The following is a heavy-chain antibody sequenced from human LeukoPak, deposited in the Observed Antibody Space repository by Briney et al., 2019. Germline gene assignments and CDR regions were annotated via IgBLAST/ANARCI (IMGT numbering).Heavy chain of an antibody. Sequence: PSETLSLTCAVYGGSFSGYYWSWIRQPPGKGLEWIGEINHSGSTNYNPSLKSRVTISVGTSKNQFSLKLSSVTAADTAVYYCAVIAVAGRRRFDYWGQGTLVTVSS. D-gene: IGHD6-19*01. V-gene: IGHV4-34*01. J-gene: IGHJ4*02. CDR1: GGSFSGYY. CDR2: INHSGST. CDR3: AVIAVAGRRRFDY.